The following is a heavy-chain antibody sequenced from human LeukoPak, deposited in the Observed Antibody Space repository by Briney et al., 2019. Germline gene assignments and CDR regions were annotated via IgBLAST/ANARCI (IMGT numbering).Heavy chain of an antibody. Sequence: PSETLSLTCTVSGGSISSGSYYWSWIRHPAGKGLEWIGRIYISGSTNYNPSLKSRVTISVDTSKNQFSLKVRSVTAADTAVYYCARAGRPYWYFDLWGRGTLVTVSS. CDR2: IYISGST. CDR3: ARAGRPYWYFDL. D-gene: IGHD6-6*01. J-gene: IGHJ2*01. V-gene: IGHV4-61*02. CDR1: GGSISSGSYY.